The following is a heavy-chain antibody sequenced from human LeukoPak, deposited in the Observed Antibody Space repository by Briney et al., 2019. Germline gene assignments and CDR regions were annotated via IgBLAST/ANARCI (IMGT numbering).Heavy chain of an antibody. CDR3: ARARGDRSGYYRY. J-gene: IGHJ4*02. CDR1: GYTFTKYG. D-gene: IGHD3-22*01. Sequence: GASVKVSCKTSGYTFTKYGISWVRQAPGQGPEWMGWISAYDGNTIYAQKLQDRLTLTTDTSTDTAHMELRSLRSDDTAVYSCARARGDRSGYYRYWGQGTLVTVSS. V-gene: IGHV1-18*01. CDR2: ISAYDGNT.